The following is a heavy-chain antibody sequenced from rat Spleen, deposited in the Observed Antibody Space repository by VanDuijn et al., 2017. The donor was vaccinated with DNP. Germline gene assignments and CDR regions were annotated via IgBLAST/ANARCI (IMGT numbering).Heavy chain of an antibody. V-gene: IGHV4-2*01. CDR2: INKESGTI. CDR1: GFSFNDYW. CDR3: AKGANYGGYSDYFDY. Sequence: EVKLVESGGGLVQPGRSLKLSCVASGFSFNDYWMGWVRQAPGKGLEWIGEINKESGTIIYSPSLKDKFTISRDNAQNTLYLQMNKLGSEDTAIYYCAKGANYGGYSDYFDYWGQGTLVTVSS. D-gene: IGHD1-11*01. J-gene: IGHJ3*01.